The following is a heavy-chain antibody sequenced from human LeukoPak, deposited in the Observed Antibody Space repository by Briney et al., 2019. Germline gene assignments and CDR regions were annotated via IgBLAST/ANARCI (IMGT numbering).Heavy chain of an antibody. CDR3: ARTIFGVIFDY. J-gene: IGHJ4*02. D-gene: IGHD3-3*01. V-gene: IGHV3-7*01. CDR1: GFTFNNYV. Sequence: GGSLRLSCAASGFTFNNYVMSWVRQAPGKGLEWVANIKQDGSEKYYVDSVKGRFTISRDNAKNSLYLQMNSLRAEDTAVYYCARTIFGVIFDYWGQGTLVTVSS. CDR2: IKQDGSEK.